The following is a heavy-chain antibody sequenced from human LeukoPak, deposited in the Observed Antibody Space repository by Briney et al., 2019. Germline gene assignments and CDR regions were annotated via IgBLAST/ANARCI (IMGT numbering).Heavy chain of an antibody. CDR1: GFTLNNHA. D-gene: IGHD5-18*01. V-gene: IGHV3-23*01. Sequence: VGSRILCLAASGFTLNNHAMTGFLHAPGNGLQWISVISGSGRTIEYEDSVKGRFTISRDNSQNTVSLQMNNLRVEDTAIYYCAKNVMVKRYIDYWGQGTPVTVSS. CDR3: AKNVMVKRYIDY. CDR2: ISGSGRTI. J-gene: IGHJ4*02.